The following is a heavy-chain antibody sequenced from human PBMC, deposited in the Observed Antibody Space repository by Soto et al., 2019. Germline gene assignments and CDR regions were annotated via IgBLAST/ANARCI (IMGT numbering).Heavy chain of an antibody. J-gene: IGHJ4*02. Sequence: EVQLEESGGDLVQPGGSLRLSCAASAFTFSNYNMNWVRQTPGKGLEWVSYISRDSSSTHYAESVKGRFTISRDNAKKSLFLQMNSLRDEDTAVYYCARSMFGVVITHYFDLWGQGTLVTVSS. D-gene: IGHD3-3*01. CDR1: AFTFSNYN. CDR3: ARSMFGVVITHYFDL. V-gene: IGHV3-48*02. CDR2: ISRDSSST.